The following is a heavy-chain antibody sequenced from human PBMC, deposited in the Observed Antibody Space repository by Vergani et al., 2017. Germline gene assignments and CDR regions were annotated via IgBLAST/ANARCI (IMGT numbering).Heavy chain of an antibody. Sequence: EVQLVESGGGLVQPGGSLRLSCAASGFTFSSYAMHWVRQAPGQGLEYVSAISSNGGSTYYANSVKGRFTISRDNSKNTLYLQMGSLRAEDMAVYYCASSIFPDYYDILTGYYPFDYWGQGTLVTVSS. CDR1: GFTFSSYA. D-gene: IGHD3-9*01. J-gene: IGHJ4*02. V-gene: IGHV3-64*01. CDR2: ISSNGGST. CDR3: ASSIFPDYYDILTGYYPFDY.